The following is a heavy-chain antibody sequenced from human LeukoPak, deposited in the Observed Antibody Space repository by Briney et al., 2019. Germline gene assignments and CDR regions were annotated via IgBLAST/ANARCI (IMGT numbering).Heavy chain of an antibody. Sequence: GGSLRLSCAASGLSFDEYAVHWVRQAPGKGLEWVSLISGDGHSTYYADSVKGRFTISRDNSKNSLYLQMNRLKTEDTALYYCTKDRYCTTTNCPFDYWGQGTLVTVSS. D-gene: IGHD2-2*01. CDR3: TKDRYCTTTNCPFDY. CDR1: GLSFDEYA. J-gene: IGHJ4*02. CDR2: ISGDGHST. V-gene: IGHV3-43*02.